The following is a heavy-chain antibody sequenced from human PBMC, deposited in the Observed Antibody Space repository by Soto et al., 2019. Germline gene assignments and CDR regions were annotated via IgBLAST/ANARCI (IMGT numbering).Heavy chain of an antibody. D-gene: IGHD2-21*02. J-gene: IGHJ4*02. V-gene: IGHV3-30-3*01. CDR2: ISYDGSNK. Sequence: GGSLRLSCAASGFTFSSYAMHWVRQAPGKGLEWVAVISYDGSNKYYADSVKGRFTISRDNSKNTLYLQMNSLRAEDTAVYYCASLNLCGGDCYPPFDYWGQGTLVTAPQ. CDR1: GFTFSSYA. CDR3: ASLNLCGGDCYPPFDY.